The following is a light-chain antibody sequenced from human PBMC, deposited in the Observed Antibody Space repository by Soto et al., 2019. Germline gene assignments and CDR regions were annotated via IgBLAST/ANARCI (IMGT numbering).Light chain of an antibody. Sequence: DIQMTQSPSSLSASVGDRVTITCRASQSISSYLNWYQQKPGKAPKVLICAASSLQSGVPSRFSGSGSGTDFTLTISSLQPEDFATYFCEQSFSRPRAFGQGTKVDIK. J-gene: IGKJ1*01. V-gene: IGKV1-39*01. CDR1: QSISSY. CDR2: AAS. CDR3: EQSFSRPRA.